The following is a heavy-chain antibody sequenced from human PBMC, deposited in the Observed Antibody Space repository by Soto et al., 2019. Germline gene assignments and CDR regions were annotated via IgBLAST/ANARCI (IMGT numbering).Heavy chain of an antibody. Sequence: QVQLVQSGAEVKKPGSSVKVSCKASGGTFSSYAISWVRQAPGQGLEWMGGIIPIFGTANYAQKFQGRVTITADESTSTAYMELSSLRSEDTAVYYCATGQTHYYGSGSYSPFDYWGQGTLVTVPS. CDR1: GGTFSSYA. J-gene: IGHJ4*02. D-gene: IGHD3-10*01. V-gene: IGHV1-69*12. CDR3: ATGQTHYYGSGSYSPFDY. CDR2: IIPIFGTA.